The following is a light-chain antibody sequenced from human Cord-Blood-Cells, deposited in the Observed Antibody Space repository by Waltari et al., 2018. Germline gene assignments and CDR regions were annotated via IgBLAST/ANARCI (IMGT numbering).Light chain of an antibody. CDR1: SSNIGSNY. Sequence: QSVLTQPPSASGTPGQRVTISCSGSSSNIGSNYVYGYQQLPGTAPKLLIYRNNQRPSGVPDRFSGSKSGTSASLAISGLRSEDEADYYCAAWDDSLSGPWVFGGGTKLTVL. CDR3: AAWDDSLSGPWV. J-gene: IGLJ3*02. V-gene: IGLV1-47*01. CDR2: RNN.